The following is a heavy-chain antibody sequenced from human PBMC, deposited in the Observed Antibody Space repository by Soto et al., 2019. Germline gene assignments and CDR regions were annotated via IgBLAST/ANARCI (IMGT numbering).Heavy chain of an antibody. CDR2: INHSGST. D-gene: IGHD6-13*01. J-gene: IGHJ4*02. CDR3: ARSVAAHFDY. CDR1: GGSFSGYY. Sequence: SETLSLTCAVYGGSFSGYYWSWIRQPPGKGLEWIGEINHSGSTNYNPSLKSRVTISVDTSKNQFSLKLSSVTAADTAVYYCARSVAAHFDYWGQGTLVTVSS. V-gene: IGHV4-34*01.